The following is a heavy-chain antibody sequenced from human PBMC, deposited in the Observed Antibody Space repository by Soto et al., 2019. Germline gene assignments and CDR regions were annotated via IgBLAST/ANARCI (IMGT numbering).Heavy chain of an antibody. CDR3: ARDYYYDSSGYYLSSNWFDP. CDR1: GGSFSGYY. V-gene: IGHV4-34*01. Sequence: PSETLSLTCAVYGGSFSGYYWSWIRQPPGKGLEWIGEINHSGSTNYNPSLKSRVTISVDTSKNQFSLKLSSVTAADTAVYYCARDYYYDSSGYYLSSNWFDPWGQGTLVTVSS. D-gene: IGHD3-22*01. J-gene: IGHJ5*02. CDR2: INHSGST.